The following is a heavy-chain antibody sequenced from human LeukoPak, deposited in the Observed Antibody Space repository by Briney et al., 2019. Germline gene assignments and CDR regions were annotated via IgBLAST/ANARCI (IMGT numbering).Heavy chain of an antibody. CDR2: ISFSGSPT. Sequence: GGSLRLSCAASGFTFSDYYMSWIRQAPGKGLEWVSYISFSGSPTQYADSVKGRFTISRDNSKNTLYLQMNSLRAEDTAVYYCARDGQQWLAHRYFQHWGQGILVTVSS. D-gene: IGHD6-19*01. CDR1: GFTFSDYY. CDR3: ARDGQQWLAHRYFQH. V-gene: IGHV3-11*04. J-gene: IGHJ1*01.